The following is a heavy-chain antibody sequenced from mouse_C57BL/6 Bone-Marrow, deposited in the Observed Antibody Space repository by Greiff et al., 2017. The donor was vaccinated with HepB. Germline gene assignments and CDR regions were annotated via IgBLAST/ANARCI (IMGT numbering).Heavy chain of an antibody. CDR3: TRGEITTVGPYFDV. Sequence: EVKLMESGPGLVKPSQTVFLTCTVTGISITTGNYRWSWIRQFPGNKLEWIGYIYYSGTITYNPSHTSRTTITRDTPKNQFFLEMNSLTAEDTAKYCWTRGEITTVGPYFDVWGTGTTVTVSS. V-gene: IGHV3-5*01. CDR1: GISITTGNYR. CDR2: IYYSGTI. J-gene: IGHJ1*03. D-gene: IGHD1-1*01.